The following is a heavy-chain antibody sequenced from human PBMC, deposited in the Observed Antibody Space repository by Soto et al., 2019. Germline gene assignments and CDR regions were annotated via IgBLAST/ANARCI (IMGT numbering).Heavy chain of an antibody. J-gene: IGHJ5*02. CDR3: ARTLCGWGIWFDP. D-gene: IGHD3-16*01. Sequence: PSETLSLTCTVSGGFISSYYWSWIRQPPGKGLEWIGFISYSGSAYYNPSLKSRVTISVDTSKNQFSLKLSSVTAADTAVYYCARTLCGWGIWFDPWGQGTLVTVSS. V-gene: IGHV4-59*01. CDR1: GGFISSYY. CDR2: ISYSGSA.